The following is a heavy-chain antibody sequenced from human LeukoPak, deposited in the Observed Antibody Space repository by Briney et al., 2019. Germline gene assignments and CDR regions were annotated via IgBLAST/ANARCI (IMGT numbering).Heavy chain of an antibody. D-gene: IGHD6-19*01. J-gene: IGHJ6*03. V-gene: IGHV1-69*06. CDR3: ASRGSIAGAFGYMDV. Sequence: GASVKVSCKASGGTFSNYAINWVRQAPGQGLEWMGGIIPIFGTANYAQNFQGRVTITADKSTSTAYMELSSLRSEDTAVYYCASRGSIAGAFGYMDVWGKGTTVTVSS. CDR2: IIPIFGTA. CDR1: GGTFSNYA.